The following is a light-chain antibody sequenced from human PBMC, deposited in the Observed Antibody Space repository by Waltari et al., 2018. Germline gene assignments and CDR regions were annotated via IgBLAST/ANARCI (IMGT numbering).Light chain of an antibody. CDR3: HQYNTLPLT. Sequence: DVQLTHSPSPLSASVGDRVTITCRASESVKNNLAWYQHQPGKAPKVLVQKASRLESGVPSRFSGSGYGTEFTLTISSLEPDDFATYYCHQYNTLPLTFGGGTKVEIK. J-gene: IGKJ4*01. CDR1: ESVKNN. CDR2: KAS. V-gene: IGKV1-5*03.